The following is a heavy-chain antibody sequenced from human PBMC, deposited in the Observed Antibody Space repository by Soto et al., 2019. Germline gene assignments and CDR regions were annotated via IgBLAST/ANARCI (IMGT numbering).Heavy chain of an antibody. CDR3: ARDVMHCSSTSCYKGY. Sequence: GGSLRLSSAASGFTFSSYAMSWVRQAPGKGLEWVSAISGSGGSTYYADSVKGRFTISRDNSKNTLYLQMNSLRAEDTAVYYCARDVMHCSSTSCYKGYWGHGTLVTVSS. CDR2: ISGSGGST. D-gene: IGHD2-2*02. V-gene: IGHV3-23*01. J-gene: IGHJ4*01. CDR1: GFTFSSYA.